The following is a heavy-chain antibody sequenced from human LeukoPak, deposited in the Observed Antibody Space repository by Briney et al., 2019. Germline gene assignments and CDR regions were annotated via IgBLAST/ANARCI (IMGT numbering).Heavy chain of an antibody. Sequence: GASVKVSCTASGGTFSSYAISWVRQAPGQGLEWMGRIIPILGIANYAQKFQGRVTITADKSTSTAYMELSSLRSEDTAVYYCARSLISSGWYAPVDYWGQGTLVTVSS. D-gene: IGHD6-19*01. CDR2: IIPILGIA. J-gene: IGHJ4*02. CDR1: GGTFSSYA. V-gene: IGHV1-69*04. CDR3: ARSLISSGWYAPVDY.